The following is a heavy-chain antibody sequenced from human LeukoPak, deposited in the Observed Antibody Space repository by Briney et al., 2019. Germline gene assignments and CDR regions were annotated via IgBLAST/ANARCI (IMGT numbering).Heavy chain of an antibody. CDR3: ARDYGDYGYYYGMDV. Sequence: PSQTLSLTCTVSGGSISSGDYSWSWIRQPPGKGLEWIGYIYYSGSTYYNPSLKSRVTISVDTSKNQFSLKLSSVTAANTAVYYCARDYGDYGYYYGMDVWGQGTTVTVSS. V-gene: IGHV4-30-4*01. CDR1: GGSISSGDYS. D-gene: IGHD4-17*01. CDR2: IYYSGST. J-gene: IGHJ6*02.